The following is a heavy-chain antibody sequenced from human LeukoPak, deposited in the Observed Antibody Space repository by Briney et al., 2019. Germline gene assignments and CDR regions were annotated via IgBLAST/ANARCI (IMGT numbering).Heavy chain of an antibody. V-gene: IGHV3-48*04. D-gene: IGHD1-26*01. CDR3: VRDPSGTYSYHTFTF. CDR1: GFTCSSYS. CDR2: ISSSSDAI. J-gene: IGHJ3*01. Sequence: GGSLRLSCAASGFTCSSYSMNWVRQAPGRGLEWVSYISSSSDAIYYADSVRGRFTVSRDNAKNSLYLQMNSLRAEDTAVYYCVRDPSGTYSYHTFTFWGQGTMVTVSS.